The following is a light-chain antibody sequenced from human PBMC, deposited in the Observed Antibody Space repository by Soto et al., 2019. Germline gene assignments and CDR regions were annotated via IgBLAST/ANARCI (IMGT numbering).Light chain of an antibody. J-gene: IGKJ1*01. V-gene: IGKV3-20*01. CDR1: QTVNSAY. Sequence: VLTQSPGTLSFSPGETATLSCRASQTVNSAYLAWFQQRPGQAPRILIFATSRRATDIPDRLSGIGYGRDFTVAIRRLEPEEVAVSYFHQCGYSPRTFGQGTKVE. CDR2: ATS. CDR3: HQCGYSPRT.